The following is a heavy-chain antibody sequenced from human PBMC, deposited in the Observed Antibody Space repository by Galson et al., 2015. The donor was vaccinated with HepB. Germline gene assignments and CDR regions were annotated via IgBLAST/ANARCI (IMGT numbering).Heavy chain of an antibody. J-gene: IGHJ4*02. CDR3: TKDSSSGYPHSFDY. D-gene: IGHD3-22*01. CDR2: ISDRT. CDR1: GFIFSNYA. Sequence: SLRLSCAASGFIFSNYAMTWVRQAAGKGLEWVSTISDRTYYADSVKGRFTISRDNSKNTLYLQMNSLRADDTAVYYCTKDSSSGYPHSFDYWGQGTLVTVSS. V-gene: IGHV3-23*01.